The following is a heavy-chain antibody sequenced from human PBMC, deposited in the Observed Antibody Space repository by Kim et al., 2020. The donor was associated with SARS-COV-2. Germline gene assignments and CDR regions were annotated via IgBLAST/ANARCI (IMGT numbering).Heavy chain of an antibody. CDR1: VYTLTELS. CDR2: FDPEDGET. D-gene: IGHD3-22*01. V-gene: IGHV1-24*01. CDR3: ATTTPLKKYYYDSSPPANWFDP. Sequence: ASVKVSCKVSVYTLTELSMHWVRQAPGKGLEWMGGFDPEDGETIYAQKFQGRVTMTEDTSTDTAYMELSSLRSEDTAVYYCATTTPLKKYYYDSSPPANWFDPWGQGTLVTVSS. J-gene: IGHJ5*02.